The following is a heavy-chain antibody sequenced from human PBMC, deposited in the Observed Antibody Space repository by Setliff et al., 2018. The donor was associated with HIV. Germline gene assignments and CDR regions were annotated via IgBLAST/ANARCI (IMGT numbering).Heavy chain of an antibody. Sequence: SETLSLTCAVYGGSFSGSYWSWMRQPPGKGLEWIGSIFYSGINYYNPSLEGRITLSIDLSKNQLSLKLTSVTAADSALYFCVRQSGSFWYVDPWGQGTQVTVSS. CDR1: GGSFSGSY. D-gene: IGHD1-26*01. J-gene: IGHJ5*02. CDR2: IFYSGIN. CDR3: VRQSGSFWYVDP. V-gene: IGHV4-34*12.